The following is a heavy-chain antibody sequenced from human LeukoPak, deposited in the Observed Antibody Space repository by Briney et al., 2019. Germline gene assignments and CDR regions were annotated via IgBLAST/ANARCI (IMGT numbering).Heavy chain of an antibody. CDR2: IYYSGST. J-gene: IGHJ3*02. V-gene: IGHV4-39*01. D-gene: IGHD3-3*01. CDR1: GGSTSSSSYY. CDR3: ARRSSAVRVVGLEAFDI. Sequence: SETLSLTCTVSGGSTSSSSYYWGWIRQPSGKGLEWIGSIYYSGSTYYNPSLKSRVTISVDTSKNQFSLKLSSVTAADTAVYYCARRSSAVRVVGLEAFDIWGQGTMVTVSS.